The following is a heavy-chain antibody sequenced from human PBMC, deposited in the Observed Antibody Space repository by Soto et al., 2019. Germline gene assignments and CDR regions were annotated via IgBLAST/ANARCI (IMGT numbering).Heavy chain of an antibody. V-gene: IGHV3-11*06. CDR2: SSNSGSFT. D-gene: IGHD1-1*01. J-gene: IGHJ4*01. Sequence: PGGSLRLSCAASGFTFSDHYMSWIRQAPGKGLEWIGYSSNSGSFTRYADSVKGRSSISRDNAKNSLYLLIKSMRGDDTAIYYSVRSGDNYKQLDNWGQGAPVTVSS. CDR1: GFTFSDHY. CDR3: VRSGDNYKQLDN.